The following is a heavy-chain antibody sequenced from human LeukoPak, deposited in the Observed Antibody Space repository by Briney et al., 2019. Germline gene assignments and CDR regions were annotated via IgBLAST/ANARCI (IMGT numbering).Heavy chain of an antibody. D-gene: IGHD3-9*01. CDR1: GFTFIRNG. Sequence: GGSLRLSCEASGFTFIRNGMHWVRQAPGKGLEWVAFLRYDGSNQYYADSVQGRFTISRDNSKNTLYLQMYSLRAEDTAVYYCARDDPHYDILTGYYPIDSWGPGTLVTVSS. CDR2: LRYDGSNQ. V-gene: IGHV3-30*02. CDR3: ARDDPHYDILTGYYPIDS. J-gene: IGHJ4*02.